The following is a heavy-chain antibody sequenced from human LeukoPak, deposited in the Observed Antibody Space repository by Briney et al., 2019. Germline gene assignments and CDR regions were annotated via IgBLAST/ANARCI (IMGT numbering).Heavy chain of an antibody. CDR1: GYTFTNYG. CDR2: ISGYNGNT. D-gene: IGHD1-26*01. CDR3: AYSRGVYRIVGATPLDY. J-gene: IGHJ4*02. Sequence: ASVKVSCKTSGYTFTNYGINWVRQAPGQGLEWMGWISGYNGNTNYAQKFQGRVTMTEDTSTDTAYMELSSLRSDDTAVYYCAYSRGVYRIVGATPLDYWGQGTLVTVSS. V-gene: IGHV1-18*01.